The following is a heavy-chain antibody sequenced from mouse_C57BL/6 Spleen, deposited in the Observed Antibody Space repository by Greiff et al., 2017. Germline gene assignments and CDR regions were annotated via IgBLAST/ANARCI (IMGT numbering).Heavy chain of an antibody. CDR2: IYPGSGST. J-gene: IGHJ2*01. CDR1: GYTFTSYW. CDR3: ARRDGYFDY. D-gene: IGHD3-3*01. V-gene: IGHV1-55*01. Sequence: QVHVKQPGAELVKPGASVKMSCKASGYTFTSYWITWVKQRPGQGLEWIGDIYPGSGSTNYNEKSKSKATLTVDTSSSTAYMQLSSLTSEDSAVYYCARRDGYFDYWGQGTTLTVSS.